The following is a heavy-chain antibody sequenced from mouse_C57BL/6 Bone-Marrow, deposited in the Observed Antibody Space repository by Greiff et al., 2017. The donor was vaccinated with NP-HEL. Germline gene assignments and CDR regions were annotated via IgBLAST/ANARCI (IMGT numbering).Heavy chain of an antibody. J-gene: IGHJ3*01. CDR1: GYTFTDYN. V-gene: IGHV1-22*01. CDR3: ANYYCSPFAY. D-gene: IGHD1-1*01. CDR2: INPNNGGT. Sequence: EVKLVESGPELVKPGASVKMSCKASGYTFTDYNMHWVKQSHGKSLEWIGYINPNNGGTSYNQKFKGKATLTVNKSYSTAYMELRSLTSDDSAVYYCANYYCSPFAYWGQGTLVTVSA.